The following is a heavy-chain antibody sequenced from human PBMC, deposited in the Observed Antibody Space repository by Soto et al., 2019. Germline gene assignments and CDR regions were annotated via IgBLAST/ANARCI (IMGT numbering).Heavy chain of an antibody. CDR1: GFTFSSYW. V-gene: IGHV3-74*01. J-gene: IGHJ4*02. D-gene: IGHD1-1*01. CDR3: ARGSTVALDF. CDR2: INSDGSST. Sequence: GGSLRLSCAASGFTFSSYWMHWVRQAPGKGLVWASRINSDGSSTSYADSVKGRFTISRDNAKNTLYLQMGSLRAEDTAVYYCARGSTVALDFWGQGTLVTVSS.